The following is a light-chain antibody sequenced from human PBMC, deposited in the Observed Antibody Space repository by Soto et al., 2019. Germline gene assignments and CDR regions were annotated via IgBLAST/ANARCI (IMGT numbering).Light chain of an antibody. CDR3: HQYNNWPPWT. V-gene: IGKV3-15*01. Sequence: IVVTQSAATLSVSPGERASLPCRASQSVSSNLAWYQQKPGQTPRLLLYATSTRATGIPARFSGSGSGTEFTLTISSLQSEDFAVYYCHQYNNWPPWTFGQGTKVDIK. J-gene: IGKJ1*01. CDR1: QSVSSN. CDR2: ATS.